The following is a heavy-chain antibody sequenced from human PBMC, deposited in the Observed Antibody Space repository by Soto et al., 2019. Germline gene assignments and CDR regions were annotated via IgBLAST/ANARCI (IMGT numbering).Heavy chain of an antibody. CDR1: GGSLGSSSYY. Sequence: SETLSLTCTVSGGSLGSSSYYWGWICESPGKGLEWIRNIYYSGNTFYNPSLKSRVTISVDTSKNQFYLHLSSVTAADTAIFYCASIAAPGTTHFDFWGQGTLVTVYS. V-gene: IGHV4-39*01. CDR2: IYYSGNT. J-gene: IGHJ4*02. D-gene: IGHD6-13*01. CDR3: ASIAAPGTTHFDF.